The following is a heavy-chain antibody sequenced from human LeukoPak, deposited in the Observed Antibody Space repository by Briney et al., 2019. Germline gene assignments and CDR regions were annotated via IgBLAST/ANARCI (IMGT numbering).Heavy chain of an antibody. CDR3: ARDLRWSHYWYFDL. CDR1: GFTFSSYG. J-gene: IGHJ2*01. D-gene: IGHD2-15*01. Sequence: GGSLRLSCAASGFTFSSYGMHWVRQAPGKGLEWVAVIWYDGSNKYCADSVKGRFTISRDNSKNTLYLQMNSLRAEDTAVYYCARDLRWSHYWYFDLWGRGTLVTVSS. CDR2: IWYDGSNK. V-gene: IGHV3-33*01.